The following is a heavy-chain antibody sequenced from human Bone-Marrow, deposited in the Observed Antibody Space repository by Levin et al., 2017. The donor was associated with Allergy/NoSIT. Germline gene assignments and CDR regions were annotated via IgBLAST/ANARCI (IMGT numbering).Heavy chain of an antibody. D-gene: IGHD3-16*01. CDR1: GFSLSRSRVG. CDR2: IYWDEDK. Sequence: SGPTLVKPTQTLTLTCDVSGFSLSRSRVGVGWIRQSPGKALEWLVVIYWDEDKRYNPSLKSRLTITKDTSKNQVVLKMTNMDPVDTATYYCARVTYDYYEGGPYCDYWGQGTLVTVSS. J-gene: IGHJ4*02. CDR3: ARVTYDYYEGGPYCDY. V-gene: IGHV2-5*02.